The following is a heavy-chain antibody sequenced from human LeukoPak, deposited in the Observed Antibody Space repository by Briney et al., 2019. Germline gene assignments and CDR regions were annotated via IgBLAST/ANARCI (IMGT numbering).Heavy chain of an antibody. D-gene: IGHD2-15*01. V-gene: IGHV3-30*03. CDR2: ISYDGSNK. CDR1: GFTFSSYG. CDR3: ARDCTGGTCYDAFDI. J-gene: IGHJ3*02. Sequence: GGSLRLSCAASGFTFSSYGMHWVRQAPGKGLEWVTLISYDGSNKYYADSVKGRFTTSRDNSKNTLYLQMNSLRAGDTAVYYCARDCTGGTCYDAFDIWGQGTMVTVSS.